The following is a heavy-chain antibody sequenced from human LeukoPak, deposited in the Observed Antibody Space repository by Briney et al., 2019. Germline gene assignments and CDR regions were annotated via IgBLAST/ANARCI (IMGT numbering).Heavy chain of an antibody. CDR1: GGSVSSTSYY. Sequence: SSETLSLTCTVSGGSVSSTSYYWDWVRQPPGKWLEWIGNVYYGGNTFYNSSLESRVTISVDMSKNQFSLKLTSLTAADTAVYYCARQRADYFYHYLDVWGKGTSVTVSS. J-gene: IGHJ6*03. CDR3: ARQRADYFYHYLDV. V-gene: IGHV4-39*01. CDR2: VYYGGNT.